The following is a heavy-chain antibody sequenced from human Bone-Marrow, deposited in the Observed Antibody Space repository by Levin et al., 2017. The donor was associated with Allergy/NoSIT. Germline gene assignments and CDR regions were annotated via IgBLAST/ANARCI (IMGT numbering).Heavy chain of an antibody. Sequence: SQTLSLTCAVFGGSFTGFYWSWIRQPPEKGLEWIGEINHRGNINYNSSLKSRVTMSVDTSKNQFSLNLTSMTAADTAVYYCARAFRDSNWNSHEVFDMWGQGTLIAVSS. CDR1: GGSFTGFY. J-gene: IGHJ3*02. V-gene: IGHV4-34*01. D-gene: IGHD1-7*01. CDR3: ARAFRDSNWNSHEVFDM. CDR2: INHRGNI.